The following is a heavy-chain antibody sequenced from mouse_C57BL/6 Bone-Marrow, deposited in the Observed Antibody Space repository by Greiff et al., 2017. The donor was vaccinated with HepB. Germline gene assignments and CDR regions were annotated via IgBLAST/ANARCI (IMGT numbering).Heavy chain of an antibody. CDR3: ARREDIYYYGSSYAMDY. CDR2: IHPNSGST. V-gene: IGHV1-64*01. D-gene: IGHD1-1*01. J-gene: IGHJ4*01. Sequence: QVQLQQPGAELVKPGASVKLSCKASGYTFTSYWMHWVKQRPGQGLEWIGMIHPNSGSTNYNEKFKSKATLTVDNSSSTAYMQLSSLTSEDSAVYYCARREDIYYYGSSYAMDYWGQGTSVTVSS. CDR1: GYTFTSYW.